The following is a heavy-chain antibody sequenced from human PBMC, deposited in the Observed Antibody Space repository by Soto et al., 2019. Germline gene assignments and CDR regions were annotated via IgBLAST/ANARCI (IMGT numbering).Heavy chain of an antibody. CDR2: IYPSDGST. CDR3: ARADREY. Sequence: HVQLVQSGAEVKPPGASVKVSCKASGYTFTDFYIHWVRQAPGQGLEWMAVIYPSDGSTTYAQSFQGRVIVTSDTSTNTIYMDLSSLTSEDTAMYYCARADREYWGQGTLVTVSS. V-gene: IGHV1-46*01. J-gene: IGHJ4*02. CDR1: GYTFTDFY.